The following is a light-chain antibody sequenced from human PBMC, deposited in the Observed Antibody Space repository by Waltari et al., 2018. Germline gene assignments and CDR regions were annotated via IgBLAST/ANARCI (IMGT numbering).Light chain of an antibody. CDR1: SNNVGNQG. CDR3: SAWDSSLSAVV. J-gene: IGLJ2*01. V-gene: IGLV10-54*01. Sequence: QAGLTQPPSVSKGLRQTATLTCTGNSNNVGNQGAAWLQQHQGHPPKLLSYRNNNRPSGISERLSGSRSGNTASLTITGLQPEDEADYYCSAWDSSLSAVVFGGGTKLTVL. CDR2: RNN.